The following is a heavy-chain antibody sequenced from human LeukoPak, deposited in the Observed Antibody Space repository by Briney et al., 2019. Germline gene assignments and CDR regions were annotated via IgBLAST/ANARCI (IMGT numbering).Heavy chain of an antibody. V-gene: IGHV4-39*01. CDR3: ARRRTRPERFDN. D-gene: IGHD1-14*01. CDR1: GGSISTGGYY. J-gene: IGHJ4*02. Sequence: SETLSLTCSVSGGSISTGGYYWTWIRQPPGKGLEWIGTIYYSGNTYYNSSLKSRVTISVDTSKNQFSLKLNSVTDADTAVYYCARRRTRPERFDNWGQGTLVTVSS. CDR2: IYYSGNT.